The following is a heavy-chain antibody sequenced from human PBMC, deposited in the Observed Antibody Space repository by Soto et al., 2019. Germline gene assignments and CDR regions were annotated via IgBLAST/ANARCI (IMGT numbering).Heavy chain of an antibody. D-gene: IGHD5-18*01. CDR3: ARGDTTMVYYFDY. CDR2: IYYGST. Sequence: QVQLQESGPGLVKHSETLSLTCTVSGGSISSYYSSWIRQPPGKGLEWIGYIYYGSTNYNPSLKSRVTISVDTSKNQFSLKLSSVTAADTAVYYCARGDTTMVYYFDYWGQGTLVTVSS. CDR1: GGSISSYY. V-gene: IGHV4-59*01. J-gene: IGHJ4*02.